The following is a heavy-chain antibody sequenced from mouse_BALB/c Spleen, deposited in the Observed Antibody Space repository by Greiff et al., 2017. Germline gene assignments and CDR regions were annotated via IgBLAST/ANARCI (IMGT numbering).Heavy chain of an antibody. CDR2: ISNGGGST. CDR1: GFTFSSYT. J-gene: IGHJ4*01. Sequence: EVKLVESGGGLVQPGGSLKLSCAASGFTFSSYTMSWVRQTPEKRLEWVAYISNGGGSTYYPDTVKGRFTISRDNAKNTLYLQMSSLKSEDTAMYYCARHLYGSSSYYAMDYWGQGTSVTVSS. V-gene: IGHV5-12-2*01. D-gene: IGHD1-1*01. CDR3: ARHLYGSSSYYAMDY.